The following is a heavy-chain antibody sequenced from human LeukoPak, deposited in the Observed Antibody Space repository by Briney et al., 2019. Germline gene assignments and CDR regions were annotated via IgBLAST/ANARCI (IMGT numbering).Heavy chain of an antibody. V-gene: IGHV1-18*01. CDR1: GYTFTNYG. D-gene: IGHD6-13*01. J-gene: IGHJ4*02. CDR3: ARGPIAAAGDY. CDR2: INSNNGNT. Sequence: GASVKVSCKASGYTFTNYGITWVRQAPGQGLEWLGWINSNNGNTNYAQMLQGRVTMTRDTSTTTAYMELRSLRSDDTAVYYCARGPIAAAGDYWGQGTLVTVSS.